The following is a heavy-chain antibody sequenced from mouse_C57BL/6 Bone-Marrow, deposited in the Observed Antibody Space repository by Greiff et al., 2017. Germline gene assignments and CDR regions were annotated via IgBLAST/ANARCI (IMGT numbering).Heavy chain of an antibody. CDR1: GYTFTSYW. CDR3: ARDYYYGSSPDY. Sequence: QVQLKQPGAELVRPGTSVKLSCKASGYTFTSYWMHWVKLRPGQGLEWIGVIDPSDSYTNYNQKFKGKTTLTVDTSSSTAYMQLSSLTSEDSAVYYCARDYYYGSSPDYWGQGTTLTVSS. D-gene: IGHD1-1*01. CDR2: IDPSDSYT. J-gene: IGHJ2*01. V-gene: IGHV1-59*01.